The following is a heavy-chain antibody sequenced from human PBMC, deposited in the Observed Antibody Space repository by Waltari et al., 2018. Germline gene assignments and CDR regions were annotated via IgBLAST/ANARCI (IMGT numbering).Heavy chain of an antibody. CDR2: IIPILGIA. V-gene: IGHV1-69*04. CDR3: ARKGITIFGVVITGAFDI. Sequence: QVQLVQSGAEVKKPGSSVKVSCKASGGTFSSYAISWVRQAPGQGLEWMGGIIPILGIANYAQKFQGRVTITADESTSTAYMELSSLRSEDTAVYYCARKGITIFGVVITGAFDIWGQGTMVTVSS. J-gene: IGHJ3*02. D-gene: IGHD3-3*01. CDR1: GGTFSSYA.